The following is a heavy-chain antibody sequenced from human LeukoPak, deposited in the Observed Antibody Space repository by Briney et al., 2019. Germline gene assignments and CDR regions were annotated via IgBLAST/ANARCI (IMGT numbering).Heavy chain of an antibody. CDR1: GFTFSSYS. D-gene: IGHD6-19*01. V-gene: IGHV3-21*01. J-gene: IGHJ4*02. CDR3: ARDTGIAVAGTDY. CDR2: ISSSSSYI. Sequence: GSLRLSCAASGFTFSSYSMNWVRQAPGKGLEWVSSISSSSSYIYYADSVKGRFTISRDNAKNSLYLQMNSLRAEDTAVYYCARDTGIAVAGTDYWGQGTLVTVSS.